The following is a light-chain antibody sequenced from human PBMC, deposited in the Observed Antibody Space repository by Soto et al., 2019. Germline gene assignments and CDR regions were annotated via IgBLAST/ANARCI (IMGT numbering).Light chain of an antibody. CDR1: QGIRND. Sequence: DIQMTQFPSSLSASVGDRVTITCRASQGIRNDLGWYQQKPGKAPKRLIYAASSLQSGVPSRFSGSGSGTEFTLAISSLQPEDSATVFCTYPLTFGQGTKVEIK. V-gene: IGKV1-17*01. J-gene: IGKJ1*01. CDR2: AAS. CDR3: TYPLT.